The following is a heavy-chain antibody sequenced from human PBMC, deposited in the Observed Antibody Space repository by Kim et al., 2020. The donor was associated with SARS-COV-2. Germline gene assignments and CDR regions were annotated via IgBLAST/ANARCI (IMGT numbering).Heavy chain of an antibody. V-gene: IGHV4-4*07. Sequence: SETLSLTCTVSGGSISSYYWSWIRQPAGKGLEWIGRIYTSGSTNYNPSLKSRVTMSVDTSKNQFSLKLSSVTAADTAVYYCARDPSTTRVPAAVDYWGQGTLVTVSS. CDR2: IYTSGST. D-gene: IGHD2-2*01. CDR1: GGSISSYY. J-gene: IGHJ4*02. CDR3: ARDPSTTRVPAAVDY.